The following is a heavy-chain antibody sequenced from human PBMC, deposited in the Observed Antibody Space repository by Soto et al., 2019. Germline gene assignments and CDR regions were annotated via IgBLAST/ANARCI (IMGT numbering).Heavy chain of an antibody. CDR1: CGSIHSYY. J-gene: IGHJ3*02. CDR2: IYYSGST. D-gene: IGHD6-19*01. Sequence: SATLSLTCPIACGSIHSYYWSWIQQPPGKGLEWIGYIYYSGSTNYNPSLKSRATISVDTSKNQFTLKLSSVTAADTAVYYCARVPWQWLGGYAFDIWGQGTMVT. V-gene: IGHV4-59*07. CDR3: ARVPWQWLGGYAFDI.